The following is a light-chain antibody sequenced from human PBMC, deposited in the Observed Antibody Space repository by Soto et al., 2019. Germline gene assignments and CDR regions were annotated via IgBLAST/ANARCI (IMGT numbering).Light chain of an antibody. CDR2: GAS. CDR3: QEYNNWPPT. V-gene: IGKV3D-15*01. Sequence: EIVMTQSPATLSVSPGERATLSCRASQSVSGNLAWYQQKPGQAPRLLIYGASTRSTGIPARFSGSRSGTEFTLTITSLQSEDFAVYYCQEYNNWPPTFGQGTKVDIK. J-gene: IGKJ1*01. CDR1: QSVSGN.